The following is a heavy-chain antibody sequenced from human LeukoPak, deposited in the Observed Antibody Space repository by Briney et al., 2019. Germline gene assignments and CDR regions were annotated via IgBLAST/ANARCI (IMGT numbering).Heavy chain of an antibody. Sequence: GGSLRLSCAASGFTFSSYAMSWVRQAPGKGLEWVSAISGSGGSTYYADSVKGRFTISRDNSKNTLYLQMNSLRAEDTAVYYCAKGSGSYYDYYYYMDAWGKGTTVTVSS. CDR2: ISGSGGST. J-gene: IGHJ6*03. CDR3: AKGSGSYYDYYYYMDA. D-gene: IGHD1-26*01. V-gene: IGHV3-23*01. CDR1: GFTFSSYA.